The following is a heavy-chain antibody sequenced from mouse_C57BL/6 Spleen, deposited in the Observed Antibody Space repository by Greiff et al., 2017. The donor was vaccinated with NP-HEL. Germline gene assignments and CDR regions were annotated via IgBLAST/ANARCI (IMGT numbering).Heavy chain of an antibody. J-gene: IGHJ1*03. CDR1: GFNIKDYY. CDR2: IDPEDGET. CDR3: AMDLGDGLGYFDV. V-gene: IGHV14-2*01. Sequence: VQLQQSGAELVKPGASVKLSCTASGFNIKDYYMHWVKQRTEQGLEWIGRIDPEDGETKYVPKFQGKATITADTSSNTAYLQLSSLTSEDTAVYYCAMDLGDGLGYFDVWGTGTTVTVSS. D-gene: IGHD4-1*01.